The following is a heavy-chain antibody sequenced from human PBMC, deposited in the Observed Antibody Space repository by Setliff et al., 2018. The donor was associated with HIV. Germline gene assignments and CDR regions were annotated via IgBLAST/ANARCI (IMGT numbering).Heavy chain of an antibody. D-gene: IGHD2-2*01. J-gene: IGHJ4*02. V-gene: IGHV5-51*01. CDR1: GYSFTSYW. CDR2: IYPGDSEI. Sequence: PGESLKISCKGSGYSFTSYWIGWVRQMAGKGLEWMGIIYPGDSEIRYSPSFQGQVTISADKSISTAYLQWSSLKASDTAMYYCARERGDCSSNTCYGTDYWGQGTLVTVSS. CDR3: ARERGDCSSNTCYGTDY.